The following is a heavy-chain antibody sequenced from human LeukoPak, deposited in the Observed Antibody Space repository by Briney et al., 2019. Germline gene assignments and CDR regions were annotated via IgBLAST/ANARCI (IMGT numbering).Heavy chain of an antibody. CDR2: ISYDGSNK. CDR1: GFTFSSHT. CDR3: ARDALSVFSASGSGWNWFDP. V-gene: IGHV3-30-3*01. Sequence: GGSLRLSCAASGFTFSSHTMSWVRQAPGQGLEWVAVISYDGSNKYYADSVKGRFTISRDNSKNTLYLQMNSLRAEDTTVYYCARDALSVFSASGSGWNWFDPWGQGTLVTVSS. J-gene: IGHJ5*02. D-gene: IGHD3-10*01.